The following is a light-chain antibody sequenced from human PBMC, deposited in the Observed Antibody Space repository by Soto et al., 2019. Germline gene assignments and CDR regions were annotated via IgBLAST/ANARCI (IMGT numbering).Light chain of an antibody. CDR1: QSVSRK. J-gene: IGKJ1*01. Sequence: EIVITQSPATLSVSRRERSTLSCRASQSVSRKLAWYQQKPGQAPGLLIYGASSRATGIPDRFIGSGSGTDVALTISRLETEDVAAYYCQHYGSSSGWTFGQGTKVEIK. V-gene: IGKV3D-15*01. CDR3: QHYGSSSGWT. CDR2: GAS.